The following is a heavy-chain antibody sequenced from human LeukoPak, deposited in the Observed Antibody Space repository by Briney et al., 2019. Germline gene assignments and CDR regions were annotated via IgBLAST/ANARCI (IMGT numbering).Heavy chain of an antibody. V-gene: IGHV4-59*01. D-gene: IGHD4-17*01. CDR3: ARGVVTTVYYYYYMDV. J-gene: IGHJ6*03. CDR1: GGSISSYY. CDR2: IYYSGST. Sequence: SETLSLTCTVSGGSISSYYWSWIRQPPGKGLEWIGYIYYSGSTNYNPSLKSRVTISVGTSKNQFSLKLSSVTAADTAVYYCARGVVTTVYYYYYMDVWGKGTTVTVSS.